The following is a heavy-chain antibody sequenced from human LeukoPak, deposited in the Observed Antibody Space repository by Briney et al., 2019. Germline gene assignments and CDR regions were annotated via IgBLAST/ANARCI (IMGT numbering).Heavy chain of an antibody. CDR2: INAGNGNT. V-gene: IGHV1-3*01. CDR3: ARRTAYSSSWCYFDY. Sequence: ASVKVSCKASGYTFTSYAMHWVRQAPGQRLEWMGWINAGNGNTKYSQKFQGRVTITRDTSASTAYMELSSLRSEDTAVYYCARRTAYSSSWCYFDYWGQGTLVTVSS. D-gene: IGHD6-13*01. J-gene: IGHJ4*02. CDR1: GYTFTSYA.